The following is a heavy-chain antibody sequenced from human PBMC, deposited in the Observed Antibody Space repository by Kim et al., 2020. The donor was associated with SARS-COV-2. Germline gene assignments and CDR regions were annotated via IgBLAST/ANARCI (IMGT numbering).Heavy chain of an antibody. CDR1: GFTLSGYE. V-gene: IGHV3-48*03. CDR3: AKQQKYSYDRTAYSE. Sequence: GGSLRLSCAASGFTLSGYEMNWVRQAPGKGLEWLSYISRSGNTMYYADSVKGRFTISRDNAKNSLYLQLNSLRVEDTAVYYCAKQQKYSYDRTAYSEWGQGTLVTVSS. J-gene: IGHJ4*02. D-gene: IGHD3-22*01. CDR2: ISRSGNTM.